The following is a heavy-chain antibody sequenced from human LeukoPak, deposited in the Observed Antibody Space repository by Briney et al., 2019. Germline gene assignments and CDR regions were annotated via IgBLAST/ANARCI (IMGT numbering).Heavy chain of an antibody. CDR3: ARENYYDSSGLVGFDP. Sequence: SETLSLTCTVSGGSISSYYWSWIRQPAGKGLEWIGRIYTSGSTNYNPSLKRRVTMSVDTSKNQFSLKLSSVTAADTAVYYCARENYYDSSGLVGFDPWGQGTLVTVSS. J-gene: IGHJ5*02. CDR2: IYTSGST. CDR1: GGSISSYY. V-gene: IGHV4-4*07. D-gene: IGHD3-22*01.